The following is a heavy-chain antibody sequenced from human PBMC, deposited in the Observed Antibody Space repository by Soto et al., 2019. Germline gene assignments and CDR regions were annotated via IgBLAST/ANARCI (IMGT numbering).Heavy chain of an antibody. J-gene: IGHJ6*01. CDR1: GGTFSSYA. CDR3: ARDRRYCSSTSCPHVKSLRSYYGMDV. V-gene: IGHV1-69*06. CDR2: IIPIFGTA. Sequence: QVQLVQSGAEVKKPGSSVKVSCKASGGTFSSYAISWVRQAPGQGLEWMGGIIPIFGTANYAQKFQGRVTITADKSTSTAYMELSSLRSEDTAVYYCARDRRYCSSTSCPHVKSLRSYYGMDVW. D-gene: IGHD2-2*01.